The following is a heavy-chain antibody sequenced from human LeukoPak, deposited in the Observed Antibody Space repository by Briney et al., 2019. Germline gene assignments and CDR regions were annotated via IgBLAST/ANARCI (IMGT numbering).Heavy chain of an antibody. CDR1: GFTFSSYA. Sequence: PGRSLRLSCAASGFTFSSYAISWVRQAPGKGLEWVSAISGSGGSTYYADSVKGRFTISRDNSKNTLYLQMNSLRAEDTAVYYCAKDSTMIVVVSYDYWGQGTLVTVSS. J-gene: IGHJ4*02. CDR3: AKDSTMIVVVSYDY. V-gene: IGHV3-23*01. D-gene: IGHD3-22*01. CDR2: ISGSGGST.